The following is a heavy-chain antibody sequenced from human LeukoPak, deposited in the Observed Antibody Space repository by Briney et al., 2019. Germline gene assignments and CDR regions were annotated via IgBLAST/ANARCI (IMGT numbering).Heavy chain of an antibody. CDR2: ISGRGGST. CDR1: GFTLSSYP. V-gene: IGHV3-23*01. CDR3: AKAVVSSPDY. J-gene: IGHJ4*02. Sequence: GGALRLSCGASGFTLSSYPMSWVRQAPGKGLDLVSAISGRGGSTYYADSVKSRFTISRDNSKNTLYLQMNSLRVEDTAVYYCAKAVVSSPDYWGQGTLVTVSS. D-gene: IGHD2-15*01.